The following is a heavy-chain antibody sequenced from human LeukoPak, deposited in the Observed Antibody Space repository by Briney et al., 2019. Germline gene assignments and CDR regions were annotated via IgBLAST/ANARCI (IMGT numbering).Heavy chain of an antibody. Sequence: GSVKVSCKASGYTFTSYGITWVRQAPGQGLEWMGWISGYNGNTNYAQKLQSRLTMTTDTSTSTAYMELRSLRSDDTAVYYCARDGREYDFWSGDYRWGQGTLVTVSS. D-gene: IGHD3-3*01. J-gene: IGHJ4*02. CDR3: ARDGREYDFWSGDYR. CDR2: ISGYNGNT. V-gene: IGHV1-18*01. CDR1: GYTFTSYG.